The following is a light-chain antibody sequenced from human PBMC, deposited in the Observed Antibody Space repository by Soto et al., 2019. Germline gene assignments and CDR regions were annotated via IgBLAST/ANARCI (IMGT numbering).Light chain of an antibody. CDR3: QQSYNSHPT. Sequence: DIQITQSPSSLSASVGDRVTITCRASQSISSYLNWYQQTPGKAPKLLIYAASSLQSGVPSRFSGSGSGTDFTLTISSLQPEDFETYYCQQSYNSHPTFGQGTKVDIK. V-gene: IGKV1-39*01. CDR1: QSISSY. CDR2: AAS. J-gene: IGKJ1*01.